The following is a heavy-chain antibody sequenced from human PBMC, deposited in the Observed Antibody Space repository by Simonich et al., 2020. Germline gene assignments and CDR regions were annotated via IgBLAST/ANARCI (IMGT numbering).Heavy chain of an antibody. J-gene: IGHJ3*02. Sequence: QLQLQESGPGLVKPSETLSLTCTVSGGSISSSSYYWGWIRQPPGKGLEWIGSIYYSGRTYYNPPLKSRVTISVDTSKNQFSRKLSSVTAADTAVYYCARRPRLTNFADAFDIWGQGTMVTVSS. D-gene: IGHD4-4*01. CDR2: IYYSGRT. V-gene: IGHV4-39*01. CDR3: ARRPRLTNFADAFDI. CDR1: GGSISSSSYY.